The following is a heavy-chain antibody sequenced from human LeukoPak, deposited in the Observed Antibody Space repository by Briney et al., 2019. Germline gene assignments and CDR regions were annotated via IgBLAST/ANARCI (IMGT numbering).Heavy chain of an antibody. D-gene: IGHD1-26*01. CDR3: ARGSGSLSFDI. J-gene: IGHJ3*02. CDR2: INQDGSER. CDR1: GFTFSSHW. V-gene: IGHV3-7*03. Sequence: SGGSLRLSCAASGFTFSSHWMTWVRQAPGKGLEWVANINQDGSERYYVDSVKGRFTISRDNAKNSLYLQMNSLRAEDTAVYYCARGSGSLSFDIWGQGTMVTVSS.